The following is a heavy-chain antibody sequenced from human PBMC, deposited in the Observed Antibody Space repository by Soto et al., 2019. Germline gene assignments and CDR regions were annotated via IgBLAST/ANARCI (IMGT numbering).Heavy chain of an antibody. CDR2: VNPNSGGT. V-gene: IGHV1-2*02. J-gene: IGHJ6*02. CDR1: GYTLTGYY. D-gene: IGHD3-22*01. CDR3: ARPYYYGSSVPYGMDV. Sequence: GASVKVSCKAAGYTLTGYYMHWVRQAPGQGLEWMGWVNPNSGGTNYAQKFQGRVTMTRGTSISTAYMELSRPRSDDTAVYYCARPYYYGSSVPYGMDVWGQGTTVTVSS.